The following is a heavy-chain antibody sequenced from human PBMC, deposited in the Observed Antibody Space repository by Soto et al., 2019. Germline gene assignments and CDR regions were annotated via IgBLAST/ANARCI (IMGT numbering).Heavy chain of an antibody. D-gene: IGHD4-4*01. CDR1: GYTFTSYA. CDR3: ARDSAYSKGGRRYYYYYGMDV. V-gene: IGHV1-3*01. J-gene: IGHJ6*02. CDR2: INAGNGNT. Sequence: GASVKVSCKASGYTFTSYAMHWVRQAPGQRLEWMGWINAGNGNTKYSQKFQGRVTITRDTSASTAYMELSSLRSEDTAVYYCARDSAYSKGGRRYYYYYGMDVWGQGTTVTVSS.